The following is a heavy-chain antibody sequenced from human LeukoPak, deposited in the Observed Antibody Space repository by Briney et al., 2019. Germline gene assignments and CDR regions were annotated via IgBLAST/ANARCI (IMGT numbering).Heavy chain of an antibody. V-gene: IGHV1-69*04. D-gene: IGHD1-1*01. CDR3: TRDQNVRGVAAGMEGWLDP. CDR1: GDTFSNFV. J-gene: IGHJ5*02. CDR2: IIPKFDLT. Sequence: SVKVSCKTSGDTFSNFVISWVRQVPGLGLEWMARIIPKFDLTKIAQKFEGRVTITADTSTSTVYLELSNVRSDDTAIYYCTRDQNVRGVAAGMEGWLDPWGQGTLVTVSS.